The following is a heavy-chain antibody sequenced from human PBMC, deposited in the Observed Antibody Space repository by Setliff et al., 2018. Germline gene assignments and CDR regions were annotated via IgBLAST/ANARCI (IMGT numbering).Heavy chain of an antibody. CDR1: GASFSGTY. CDR3: ARDPHYDPTYSLPGHAFEI. D-gene: IGHD3-22*01. V-gene: IGHV4-38-2*02. Sequence: SETLSLTCAVYGASFSGTYWGWIRQSPGKGLEWIGSLFDGGSTYYNPSLKSRVSISVDTSKNQFSLKLTSATAADTAIYYCARDPHYDPTYSLPGHAFEIWGQGILVTVSS. J-gene: IGHJ3*02. CDR2: LFDGGST.